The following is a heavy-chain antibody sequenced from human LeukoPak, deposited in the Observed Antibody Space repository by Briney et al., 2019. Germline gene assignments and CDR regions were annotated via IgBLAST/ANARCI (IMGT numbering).Heavy chain of an antibody. J-gene: IGHJ3*02. CDR2: ISYDGSNK. Sequence: GGSLRLSCAASGFTFSSYGMHWVRQAPGKGLEWVAVISYDGSNKYYADSVKGRFTISRDNSKNTLYLQMNSLRAEDTAVYYCAKEPPAFDIWGQGTMVTVSS. V-gene: IGHV3-30*18. CDR3: AKEPPAFDI. CDR1: GFTFSSYG.